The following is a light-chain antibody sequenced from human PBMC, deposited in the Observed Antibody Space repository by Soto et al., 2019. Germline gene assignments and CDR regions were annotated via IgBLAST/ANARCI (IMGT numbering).Light chain of an antibody. CDR1: QSVSSNY. V-gene: IGKV3-20*01. J-gene: IGKJ1*01. CDR3: HQYGASPWT. CDR2: GVS. Sequence: EIVLTQSPGTLSLSAGERATLSCRSSQSVSSNYFAWFQQRPGQAPRLLIYGVSTRATGTPDMFSASRSETKFTLNINRLEPEEFAVYYCHQYGASPWTFGQGTKVEIK.